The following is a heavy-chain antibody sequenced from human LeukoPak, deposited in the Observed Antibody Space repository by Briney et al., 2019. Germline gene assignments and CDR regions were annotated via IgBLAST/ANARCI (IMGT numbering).Heavy chain of an antibody. J-gene: IGHJ5*02. V-gene: IGHV1-69*04. Sequence: SVKVSCKASGGTFSSYAISWVRRAPEQGLEWMGRIIPILGIANYAQKFQGRVTITADKSTSTAYMELSSLRSEDTAVYYCARDSDSGLDPWGQGTLVTVSS. CDR1: GGTFSSYA. CDR2: IIPILGIA. D-gene: IGHD2-15*01. CDR3: ARDSDSGLDP.